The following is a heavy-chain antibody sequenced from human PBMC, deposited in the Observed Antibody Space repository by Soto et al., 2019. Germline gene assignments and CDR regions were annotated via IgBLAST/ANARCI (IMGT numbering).Heavy chain of an antibody. CDR1: VGSISSSSYY. CDR2: IYYSGST. Sequence: PSETLSLTCTVSVGSISSSSYYWGWILQPPGKGLEWIGSIYYSGSTYYNPSLKSRVTISVDTSKNQFSLKLSSVTAADTAVYYCARLGLEPGWFDPWGQGTLVTVSS. D-gene: IGHD1-1*01. CDR3: ARLGLEPGWFDP. V-gene: IGHV4-39*01. J-gene: IGHJ5*02.